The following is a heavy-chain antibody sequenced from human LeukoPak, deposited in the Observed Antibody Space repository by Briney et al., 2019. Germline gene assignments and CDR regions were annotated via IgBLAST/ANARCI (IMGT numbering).Heavy chain of an antibody. CDR1: GFTFSSSG. CDR2: IKEDGREK. Sequence: GGSLRLSCATSGFTFSSSGMSWVRQAPGKELECVANIKEDGREKYYVDSVKGRFTISRDNAKNSLYLQMSSLRAEDTAVYYCARGGRPDYWGQGTLVTVSS. V-gene: IGHV3-7*01. J-gene: IGHJ4*02. D-gene: IGHD3-10*01. CDR3: ARGGRPDY.